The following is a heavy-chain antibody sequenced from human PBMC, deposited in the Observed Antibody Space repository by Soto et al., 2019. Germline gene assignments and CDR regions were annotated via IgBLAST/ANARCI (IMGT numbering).Heavy chain of an antibody. CDR2: ISKNGDEE. J-gene: IGHJ4*02. V-gene: IGHV3-23*01. CDR3: ASYVRGPAFYLDS. D-gene: IGHD3-10*02. CDR1: GFTFTAYA. Sequence: PGGSLRLSCAASGFTFTAYAMSWVRQALGKGLEWVSVISKNGDEEYYADSVTGRFTISRDSSNNLLYLRMSSLRVEDTAVYYCASYVRGPAFYLDSWGQGTLVTVSS.